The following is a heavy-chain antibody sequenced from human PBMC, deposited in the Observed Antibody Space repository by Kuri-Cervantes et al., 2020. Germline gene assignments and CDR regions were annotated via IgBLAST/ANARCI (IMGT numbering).Heavy chain of an antibody. CDR2: IYHSGST. V-gene: IGHV4-38-2*01. D-gene: IGHD6-19*01. CDR1: GDSISSGYY. Sequence: QTLSLTCAVSGDSISSGYYWGWIRQPPGKGLEWIGNIYHSGSTYYNPSLKSRVTISVDTSKNQFSLKLSSVTAADTAVYYCATYSNGWYSGLDYWGQGTLVTSPQ. CDR3: ATYSNGWYSGLDY. J-gene: IGHJ4*02.